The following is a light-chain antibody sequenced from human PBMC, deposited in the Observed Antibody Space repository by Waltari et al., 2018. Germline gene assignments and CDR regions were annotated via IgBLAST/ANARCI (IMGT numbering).Light chain of an antibody. V-gene: IGLV2-11*01. J-gene: IGLJ3*02. CDR1: TSDVGGYNN. Sequence: SALTQPRSVSGSPGQSVTISCTGTTSDVGGYNNVSWYQHHPGKAPKLMIFDVTQRPSGVPARFSGSKSANTASLTISGLQAEDEADYYCCSFAGTYTWVFGGGTKVTVL. CDR3: CSFAGTYTWV. CDR2: DVT.